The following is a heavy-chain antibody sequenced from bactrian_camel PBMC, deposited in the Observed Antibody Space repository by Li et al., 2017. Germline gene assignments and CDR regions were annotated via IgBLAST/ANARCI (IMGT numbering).Heavy chain of an antibody. CDR1: GLTLSTHY. CDR3: AMSAVGDTNPDRGQAD. J-gene: IGHJ4*01. CDR2: IYPDSHIC. Sequence: QLVESGGGLVQPGGSLRLSCAASGLTLSTHYISWVRQAPGKGLEWVSSIYPDSHICEYADSVRGRFDCSKDNAKNTLYLQMNSVKPEDTALYYCAMSAVGDTNPDRGQADWGQRTQVIVS. D-gene: IGHD3*01. V-gene: IGHV3-2*01.